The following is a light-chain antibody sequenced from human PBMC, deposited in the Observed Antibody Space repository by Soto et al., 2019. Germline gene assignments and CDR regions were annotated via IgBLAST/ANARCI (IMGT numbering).Light chain of an antibody. J-gene: IGKJ5*01. Sequence: IQLTQSPSSLSASVGDRFTFTCRAIEDISSYLVWYQQKPGAAPKLLIYAASALHSGVPSRFSGSGSGTDFTLTISSLHPEDFAVYFCQQFKNYPITFGQGTRLEI. V-gene: IGKV1-9*01. CDR3: QQFKNYPIT. CDR1: EDISSY. CDR2: AAS.